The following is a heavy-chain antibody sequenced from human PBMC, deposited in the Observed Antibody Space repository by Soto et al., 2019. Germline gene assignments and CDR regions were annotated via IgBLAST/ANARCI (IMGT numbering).Heavy chain of an antibody. CDR2: LSSSGTYI. Sequence: LRLSCAASGFTFNKNYMNWVRQAPGKGLEWVSSLSSSGTYIYYADSVKGRFTISRDNAKNSLYLQMNSLRAEDTAVYYCARGALCSSINCFGSGGFDIWGQGTMVTVSS. CDR3: ARGALCSSINCFGSGGFDI. J-gene: IGHJ3*02. D-gene: IGHD2-2*01. V-gene: IGHV3-21*01. CDR1: GFTFNKNY.